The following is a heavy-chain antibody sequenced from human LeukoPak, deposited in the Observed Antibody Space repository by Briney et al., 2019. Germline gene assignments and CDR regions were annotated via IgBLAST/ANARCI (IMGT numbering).Heavy chain of an antibody. V-gene: IGHV1-69*04. CDR3: ANNPSPIVVVPAAMKLDNYGMDV. J-gene: IGHJ6*02. Sequence: GASVKVSCKASGGTFSSYAISWVRQAPGQGLEWMGRIIPILGIANYAQKFQGRVTITADKSTSTAYMELSSLRSEDTAVYYCANNPSPIVVVPAAMKLDNYGMDVWGQGTTVTVSS. CDR2: IIPILGIA. CDR1: GGTFSSYA. D-gene: IGHD2-2*01.